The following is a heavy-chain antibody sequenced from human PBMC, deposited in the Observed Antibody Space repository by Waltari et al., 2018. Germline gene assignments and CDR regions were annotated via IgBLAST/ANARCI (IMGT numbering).Heavy chain of an antibody. J-gene: IGHJ1*01. CDR1: GFPFSDPY. V-gene: IGHV3-72*01. CDR3: SYSGSYKHFQD. CDR2: VRDKANRYTT. D-gene: IGHD1-26*01. Sequence: EMQLVESGGGLVQPGGSLRLSLASSGFPFSDPYMDWFRQAPGKGLELVGRVRDKANRYTTEYAASVKGRFTISRDDLKNSLFLQMNSLKTEDTAVYYCSYSGSYKHFQDWGQGTLVTVSS.